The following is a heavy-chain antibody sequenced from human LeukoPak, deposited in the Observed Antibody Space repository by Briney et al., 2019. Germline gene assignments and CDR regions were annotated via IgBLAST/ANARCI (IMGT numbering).Heavy chain of an antibody. V-gene: IGHV3-11*01. J-gene: IGHJ4*02. CDR3: ARVWSGGYSTADY. CDR1: GFTFSDYY. Sequence: NPGGSLRLSCAASGFTFSDYYMSWIRQAPGKGLEWVSYISSSGSTIYYADSVKGRFTISRDNAKNSLYLQMNSLRAEDTALYYCARVWSGGYSTADYWGQGTLVTVSS. D-gene: IGHD3-3*01. CDR2: ISSSGSTI.